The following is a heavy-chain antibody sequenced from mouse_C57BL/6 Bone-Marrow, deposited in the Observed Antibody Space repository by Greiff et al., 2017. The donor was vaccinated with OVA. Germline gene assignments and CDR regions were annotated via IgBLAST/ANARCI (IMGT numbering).Heavy chain of an antibody. Sequence: QVQLQQPGAELVMPGASVKLSCKASGYTFTSYWMHWVKQRPGQGLEWIGEIDPSDSYTNYNQKFKGKSTLTVDKSSSTAYMQLSRLTSEDSAVYYCARDWDENWYFGVWGTGTTVTVSS. CDR2: IDPSDSYT. CDR1: GYTFTSYW. J-gene: IGHJ1*03. V-gene: IGHV1-69*01. CDR3: ARDWDENWYFGV. D-gene: IGHD4-1*01.